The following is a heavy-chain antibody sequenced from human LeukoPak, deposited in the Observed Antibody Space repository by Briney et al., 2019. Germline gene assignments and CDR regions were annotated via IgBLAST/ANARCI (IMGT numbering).Heavy chain of an antibody. CDR1: GGSISSYY. CDR2: IYYSGST. J-gene: IGHJ3*02. CDR3: AREVPDDAFDI. V-gene: IGHV4-59*01. D-gene: IGHD1-14*01. Sequence: SETLSPTCTVSGGSISSYYWSWIRQPPGKGLEWIGYIYYSGSTNYNPSLKSRVTISVDTSKNQFSLKLSSVTAADTAVYYCAREVPDDAFDIWGQGTMVTVSS.